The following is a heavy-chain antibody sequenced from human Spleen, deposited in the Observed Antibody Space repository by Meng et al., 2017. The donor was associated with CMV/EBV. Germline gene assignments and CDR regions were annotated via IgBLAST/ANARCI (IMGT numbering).Heavy chain of an antibody. CDR1: GFNFSSYS. V-gene: IGHV3-21*01. Sequence: AASGFNFSSYSMNWVRQAPGKGLEWVSSISSSSSYIYYADSVKGRFTISRDNAKNSLYLQMNSLRAEDTAVYYCARVYCGGDCYADYWGQGTLVTVSS. CDR2: ISSSSSYI. J-gene: IGHJ4*02. CDR3: ARVYCGGDCYADY. D-gene: IGHD2-21*02.